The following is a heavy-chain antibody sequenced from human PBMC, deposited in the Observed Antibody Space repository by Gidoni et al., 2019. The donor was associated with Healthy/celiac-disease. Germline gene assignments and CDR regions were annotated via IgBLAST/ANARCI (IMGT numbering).Heavy chain of an antibody. CDR2: INAGNGNT. Sequence: QVQLVQSGAEVKKPGASVKVSCKASGYTFTSYAMHWVRQAPGQRLEWMGWINAGNGNTKYSQKFQGRVTITRDTSASTAYMELSSLRSEDTAVYYCALVTVVKGGWLYAFDIWGQGTMVTVSS. CDR3: ALVTVVKGGWLYAFDI. J-gene: IGHJ3*02. D-gene: IGHD2-15*01. CDR1: GYTFTSYA. V-gene: IGHV1-3*01.